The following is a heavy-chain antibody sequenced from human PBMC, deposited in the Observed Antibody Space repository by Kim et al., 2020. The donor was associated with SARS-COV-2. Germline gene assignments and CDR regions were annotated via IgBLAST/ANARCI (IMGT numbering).Heavy chain of an antibody. Sequence: GGSLRLSCAASGFTFGDYAMHWVRQAPGKGLEWVSGISWNSGSIGYADSVKGRFTISRDNAKNSLYLQMNSLRAEDTALYYCAKDRFPTPILTLRRGDCYSAWGQGTLVTVSS. V-gene: IGHV3-9*01. CDR3: AKDRFPTPILTLRRGDCYSA. CDR1: GFTFGDYA. J-gene: IGHJ5*02. CDR2: ISWNSGSI. D-gene: IGHD2-21*02.